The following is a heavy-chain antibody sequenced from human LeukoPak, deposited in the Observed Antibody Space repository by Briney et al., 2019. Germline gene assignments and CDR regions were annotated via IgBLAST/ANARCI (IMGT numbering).Heavy chain of an antibody. J-gene: IGHJ5*02. CDR3: VRGPYGASISKWFDP. V-gene: IGHV4-38-2*02. D-gene: IGHD4/OR15-4a*01. CDR1: GYSISTGYY. CDR2: FYHGGST. Sequence: SEALSLTCTVSGYSISTGYYWDWIRQPPGKGLEWIGTFYHGGSTYYNPSLKSRVTISVDTSKNQFSLNLTSVTAADTAVYYCVRGPYGASISKWFDPWGQGTQVIVSP.